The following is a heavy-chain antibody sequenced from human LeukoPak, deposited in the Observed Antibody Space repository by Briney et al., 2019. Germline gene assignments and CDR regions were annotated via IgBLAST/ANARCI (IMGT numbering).Heavy chain of an antibody. J-gene: IGHJ4*02. Sequence: GASVTVSFKASEYTFTIYYMHWVRQAPGQGVEWMGIINPSGGSTSYAQKFQGRVTVTRDTSTSTVYMELSSLRSEDAAVYYCASTVVTPNYFDYWGQGTLVTVSS. CDR2: INPSGGST. V-gene: IGHV1-46*01. CDR1: EYTFTIYY. D-gene: IGHD4-23*01. CDR3: ASTVVTPNYFDY.